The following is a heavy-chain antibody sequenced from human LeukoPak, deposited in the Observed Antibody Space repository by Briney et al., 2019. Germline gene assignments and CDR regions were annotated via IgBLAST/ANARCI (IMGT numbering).Heavy chain of an antibody. J-gene: IGHJ5*02. CDR1: GYSISSGYY. V-gene: IGHV4-38-2*01. CDR2: IYHSGST. CDR3: ARQGDQLLSLNWFDP. Sequence: SETLSLTCAVSGYSISSGYYWGWIRQPPGKGLEWIGSIYHSGSTYCNPSLKSRVTISVDTSKNQFSLKLSSVTAADTAVYYCARQGDQLLSLNWFDPWGQGTLVTVSS. D-gene: IGHD2-2*01.